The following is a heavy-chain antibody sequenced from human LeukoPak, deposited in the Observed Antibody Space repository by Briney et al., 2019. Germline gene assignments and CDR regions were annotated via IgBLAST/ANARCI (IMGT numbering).Heavy chain of an antibody. D-gene: IGHD1-14*01. V-gene: IGHV4-59*08. CDR1: GXSVSSYY. Sequence: PSETLSLTCSVSGXSVSSYYWSWIRQSPGKGQEWIGYIHNSGRTNYNPSLKSRVTGFVDTSKNQVSLRLSSVTAADTAVYYCARHGTISSESYSDYWGQGALVTVSS. CDR2: IHNSGRT. J-gene: IGHJ4*02. CDR3: ARHGTISSESYSDY.